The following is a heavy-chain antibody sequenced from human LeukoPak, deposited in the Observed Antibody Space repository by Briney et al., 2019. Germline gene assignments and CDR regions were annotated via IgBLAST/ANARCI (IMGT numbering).Heavy chain of an antibody. CDR1: GYTFSAYT. CDR2: LIPILGTP. J-gene: IGHJ6*02. V-gene: IGHV1-69*13. CDR3: ARDEGGAAAVHHGHYGMDV. Sequence: SVKVSCKASGYTFSAYTIHWVRQAPGQGLEWMGGLIPILGTPDYAQRLQGRVTITADESTTTVYMELSSLRSEDTAVYYCARDEGGAAAVHHGHYGMDVWGQGTTVTVSS. D-gene: IGHD6-13*01.